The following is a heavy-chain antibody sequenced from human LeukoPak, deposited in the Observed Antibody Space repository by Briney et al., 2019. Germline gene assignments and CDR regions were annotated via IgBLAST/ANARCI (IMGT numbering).Heavy chain of an antibody. Sequence: SETLSLTCNVSTYSISDGYFWGWIRQSPGKGLEWSGSIYRSGTTYYNPSLKSRVTISVDTSNNQFSLKVNSVTAADTAVYYCARGYCGGDCYSEGWFDPWGQGTLVTVSS. J-gene: IGHJ5*02. CDR1: TYSISDGYF. D-gene: IGHD2-21*02. CDR2: IYRSGTT. CDR3: ARGYCGGDCYSEGWFDP. V-gene: IGHV4-38-2*02.